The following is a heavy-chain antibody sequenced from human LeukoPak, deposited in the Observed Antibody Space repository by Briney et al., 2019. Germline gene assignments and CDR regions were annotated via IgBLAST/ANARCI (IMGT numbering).Heavy chain of an antibody. Sequence: PGRSLRLSCAASGFTFSSYAMHWVRQAPGKGLEWVAVISYDGSNKYYADTVKGRFTISRDNSKNTLYLQMNSLRAEDTAAYYCARVDYYGSGSSGYYYYGMDVWGQGTTVTVSS. CDR2: ISYDGSNK. J-gene: IGHJ6*02. V-gene: IGHV3-30-3*01. D-gene: IGHD3-10*01. CDR1: GFTFSSYA. CDR3: ARVDYYGSGSSGYYYYGMDV.